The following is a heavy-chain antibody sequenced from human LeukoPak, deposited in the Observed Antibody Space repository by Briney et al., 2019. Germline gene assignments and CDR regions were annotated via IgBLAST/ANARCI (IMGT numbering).Heavy chain of an antibody. Sequence: ASVKVSCKASGGTFISYAISWVRQAPGQGLEWMGGIISIFGTANYAQKLQGRVTITAVESMSTAYMELSSLRSEDTAVYYCARARSGYSSGWHYYYYGMDVWGQGTTVTVSS. CDR1: GGTFISYA. D-gene: IGHD6-19*01. CDR2: IISIFGTA. V-gene: IGHV1-69*13. CDR3: ARARSGYSSGWHYYYYGMDV. J-gene: IGHJ6*02.